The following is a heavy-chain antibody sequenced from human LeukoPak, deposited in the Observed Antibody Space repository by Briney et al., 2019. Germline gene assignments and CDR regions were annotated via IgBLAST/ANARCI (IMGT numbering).Heavy chain of an antibody. D-gene: IGHD5-18*01. CDR2: ISSSSSYI. Sequence: PGGSLRLSCTASGFTFGDYAMSWVRQAPGKGLEWVSSISSSSSYIYYADSVKGRFTISRDNAKNSLYLQMNSLRAEDTAVYYCARGYSYGTSYYYYYMDVWGKGTTVTVSS. CDR1: GFTFGDYA. CDR3: ARGYSYGTSYYYYYMDV. V-gene: IGHV3-21*01. J-gene: IGHJ6*03.